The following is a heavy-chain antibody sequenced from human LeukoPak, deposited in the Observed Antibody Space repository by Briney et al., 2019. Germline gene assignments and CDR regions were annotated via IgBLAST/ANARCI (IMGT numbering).Heavy chain of an antibody. Sequence: GGSLRLSCAASGFTVSSNYMSWVRQAPGKGLEWVSVIYSGATTYHANSVKRRFTISTDNSNNTLYLQMNTLRAEDTAVYYCARGEAAGIYYYYYYMDVWGKGTTVTVSS. V-gene: IGHV3-53*01. D-gene: IGHD1-1*01. CDR3: ARGEAAGIYYYYYYMDV. CDR2: IYSGATT. J-gene: IGHJ6*03. CDR1: GFTVSSNY.